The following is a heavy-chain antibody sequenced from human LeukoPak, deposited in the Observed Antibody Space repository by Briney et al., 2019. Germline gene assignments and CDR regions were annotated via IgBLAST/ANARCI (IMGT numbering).Heavy chain of an antibody. J-gene: IGHJ4*02. Sequence: SGTLPLTCAVSGGSISSSNWWSWVRQPPGKGLEWIGEIYHSGSTNYNPSLKSRVTISVDKSKNQFSLKLSSVTAADTAVYYCARDTPNSSGWYRAYYFDYWGQGTLVTVSS. CDR1: GGSISSSNW. V-gene: IGHV4-4*02. D-gene: IGHD6-19*01. CDR2: IYHSGST. CDR3: ARDTPNSSGWYRAYYFDY.